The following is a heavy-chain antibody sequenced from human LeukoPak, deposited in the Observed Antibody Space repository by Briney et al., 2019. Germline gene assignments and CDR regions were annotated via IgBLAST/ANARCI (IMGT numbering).Heavy chain of an antibody. J-gene: IGHJ4*02. CDR2: LIPIFGTA. Sequence: ASVKVSCKASGGTFSGYAISWVRQAPGQGLEWMGGLIPIFGTANYAQKFQGRVTITADESTSTAYMELSSLRSEDTAVYYCARGRAAAGTPYYFDYWGQGTLVTVSS. D-gene: IGHD6-13*01. V-gene: IGHV1-69*13. CDR1: GGTFSGYA. CDR3: ARGRAAAGTPYYFDY.